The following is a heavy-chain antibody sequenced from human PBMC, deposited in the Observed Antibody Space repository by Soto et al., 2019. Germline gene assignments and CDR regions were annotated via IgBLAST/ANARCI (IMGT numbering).Heavy chain of an antibody. D-gene: IGHD5-18*01. Sequence: QVQLVESGGGVVQPGKSLRLSCAVSGFTLSSYGIHWVRQAPGKGLEWVAFMSYDGNKKSYADSVKGRFTISRDNSKNPLDLQMASLRAEDTAMYYCAKGLSVIQEWIIDGHWGQGTQVTVSS. CDR2: MSYDGNKK. J-gene: IGHJ4*02. CDR3: AKGLSVIQEWIIDGH. CDR1: GFTLSSYG. V-gene: IGHV3-30*18.